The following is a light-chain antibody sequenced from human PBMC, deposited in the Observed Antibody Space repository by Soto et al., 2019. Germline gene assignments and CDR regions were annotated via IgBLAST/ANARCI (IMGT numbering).Light chain of an antibody. V-gene: IGLV2-8*01. CDR3: SPHAGSNNPFV. CDR2: DVG. Sequence: QSVLTQPPSASGSPGQSVTISCTGTSSDVGGYNYVSWYQPHPGNAPKVMIYDVGKRPSGVPDRFSGSKSGNTASLPVSGLQAEDEADYYCSPHAGSNNPFVFGTGTKLTVL. J-gene: IGLJ1*01. CDR1: SSDVGGYNY.